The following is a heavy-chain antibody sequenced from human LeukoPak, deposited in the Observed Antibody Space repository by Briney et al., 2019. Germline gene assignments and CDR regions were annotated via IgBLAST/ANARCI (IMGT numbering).Heavy chain of an antibody. Sequence: GASVKVSCKASGYTFTSYYMHWVRQAPGQGLEWMGLINPSGGSTSYAQKFQGRVTMTRDTSTSTVYMELSSLRSEDTAVYYCARDSSAYCSSTSCYYYYGVDVWGKGTTATVSS. CDR2: INPSGGST. V-gene: IGHV1-46*01. J-gene: IGHJ6*04. CDR3: ARDSSAYCSSTSCYYYYGVDV. CDR1: GYTFTSYY. D-gene: IGHD2-2*01.